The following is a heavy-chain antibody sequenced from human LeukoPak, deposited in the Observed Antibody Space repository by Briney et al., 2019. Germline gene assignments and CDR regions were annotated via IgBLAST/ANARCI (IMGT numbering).Heavy chain of an antibody. CDR3: ASSTGDYFDY. D-gene: IGHD1-14*01. V-gene: IGHV4-31*03. CDR1: GGSISSSSYY. CDR2: IYYSGST. J-gene: IGHJ4*02. Sequence: PSETLSLTCTVSGGSISSSSYYWSWIRQHPGKGLEWIGYIYYSGSTYYNPSLKSRVTISVDTSKNQFSLKLSSVTAADTAVYYCASSTGDYFDYWGQGTLVTVSS.